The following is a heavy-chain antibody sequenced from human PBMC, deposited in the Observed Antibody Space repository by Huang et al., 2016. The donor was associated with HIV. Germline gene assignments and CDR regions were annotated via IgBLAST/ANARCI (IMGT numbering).Heavy chain of an antibody. V-gene: IGHV1-18*01. Sequence: QVQLVQSGVEMKEPGASVKVSCKASGYTFSNYGISWVRQAPGQGLEWMGWINTYNGNTKHTQKFQGRVTMTTDTSTSTAYMELRSLRSDDTAVYYCARVQVLGVVRGPLRYWGQGTLVTVSS. D-gene: IGHD3-3*01. J-gene: IGHJ4*02. CDR3: ARVQVLGVVRGPLRY. CDR1: GYTFSNYG. CDR2: INTYNGNT.